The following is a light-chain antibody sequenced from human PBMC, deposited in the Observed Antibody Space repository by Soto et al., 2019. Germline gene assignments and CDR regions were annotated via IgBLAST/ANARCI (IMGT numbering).Light chain of an antibody. Sequence: EIVLTQSPATLSLSPGERATLSCRASQSVSSSYLAWYQQKPGQAPRHLIYGASSRAIGIPDRFSGSGSGTDFTLTISRLEPEDFAVYYCQQYGSSPWTFGQGTKVEIK. V-gene: IGKV3-20*01. CDR2: GAS. CDR3: QQYGSSPWT. J-gene: IGKJ1*01. CDR1: QSVSSSY.